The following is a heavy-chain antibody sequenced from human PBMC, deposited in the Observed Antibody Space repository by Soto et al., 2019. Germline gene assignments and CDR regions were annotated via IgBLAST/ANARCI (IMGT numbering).Heavy chain of an antibody. CDR2: IWYDGSNK. CDR1: GFSFSSYA. V-gene: IGHV3-33*01. Sequence: QVQLVESGGGVVQPGRSLRLSCAASGFSFSSYAMHWVRQAPGKGLEWVAVIWYDGSNKYYVDSVKGRFTISRDNSKNTLYLQMNSLRAEDTAVYYCARDRDGTSPYGMDVWGQGATVTVSS. CDR3: ARDRDGTSPYGMDV. J-gene: IGHJ6*02. D-gene: IGHD1-26*01.